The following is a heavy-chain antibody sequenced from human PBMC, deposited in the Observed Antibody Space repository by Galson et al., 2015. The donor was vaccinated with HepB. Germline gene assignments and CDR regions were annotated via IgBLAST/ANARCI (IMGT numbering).Heavy chain of an antibody. V-gene: IGHV1-18*04. CDR3: ARGEDFGGEEGGAFDI. J-gene: IGHJ3*02. D-gene: IGHD3-3*01. CDR2: ISAYNGNT. Sequence: SVKVSCKASGYTFTSYGISWVRQAPGQGLEWMGWISAYNGNTNYAQKLQGRVTMTTDTSTSTAYMELRSLRSDDTAVYYCARGEDFGGEEGGAFDIWGQGTMVTVSS. CDR1: GYTFTSYG.